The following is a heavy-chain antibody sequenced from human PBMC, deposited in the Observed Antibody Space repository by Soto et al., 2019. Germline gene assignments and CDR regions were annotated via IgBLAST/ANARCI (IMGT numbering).Heavy chain of an antibody. J-gene: IGHJ4*02. V-gene: IGHV3-30-3*01. D-gene: IGHD6-13*01. CDR3: ARESRRDSSSWFDY. CDR2: ISYDGSNK. CDR1: GFTFSSYA. Sequence: GGSLRLSCAASGFTFSSYAMHWVRQAPGKGLEWVAVISYDGSNKYYADSVKGRFTISRDNSKNTLYLQMNSLRAEDTAVYYCARESRRDSSSWFDYWGQGTLVTVSS.